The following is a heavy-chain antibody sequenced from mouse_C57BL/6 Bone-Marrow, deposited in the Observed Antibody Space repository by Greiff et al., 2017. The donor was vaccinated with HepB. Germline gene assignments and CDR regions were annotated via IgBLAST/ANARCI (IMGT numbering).Heavy chain of an antibody. CDR2: IYPRSGNT. Sequence: VQRVESGAELARPGASVKLSCKASGYTFTSYGISWVKQRTGQGLEWIGEIYPRSGNTYYNEKFKGKATLTADKSSSTAYMELRSLTSEDSAVYFCARWGWLRDAMDYWGQGTSVTVSS. CDR1: GYTFTSYG. D-gene: IGHD2-2*01. J-gene: IGHJ4*01. V-gene: IGHV1-81*01. CDR3: ARWGWLRDAMDY.